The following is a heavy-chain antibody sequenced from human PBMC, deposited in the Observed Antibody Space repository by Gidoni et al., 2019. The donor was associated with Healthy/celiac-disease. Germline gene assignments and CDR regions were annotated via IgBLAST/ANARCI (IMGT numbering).Heavy chain of an antibody. Sequence: QVQLVQSGAEVKKPGSSVKVSCKASGGTFSSYAISWVRQAPGQGLEWMGRIIPILGIANYAQKFKGRVTITADKSTSTAYMELSSLRSEDTAVYYCATYKIGYCSSTSCQLDYWGQGTLVTVSS. D-gene: IGHD2-2*01. CDR3: ATYKIGYCSSTSCQLDY. V-gene: IGHV1-69*04. CDR2: IIPILGIA. CDR1: GGTFSSYA. J-gene: IGHJ4*02.